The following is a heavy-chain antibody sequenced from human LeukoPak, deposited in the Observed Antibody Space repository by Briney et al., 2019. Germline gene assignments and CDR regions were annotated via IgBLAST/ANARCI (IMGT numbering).Heavy chain of an antibody. J-gene: IGHJ6*04. V-gene: IGHV5-51*01. CDR3: AGWQQPGDYYYYYGMDV. Sequence: GESLKISCKGSGYSFTSYWIGWVRQMPGKGLEWMGIIYPGDSDTRYSPSFQGQVTISADKSISTAYLQWSSLKASDTAMYYCAGWQQPGDYYYYYGMDVWGKGTTVTVSS. D-gene: IGHD6-13*01. CDR2: IYPGDSDT. CDR1: GYSFTSYW.